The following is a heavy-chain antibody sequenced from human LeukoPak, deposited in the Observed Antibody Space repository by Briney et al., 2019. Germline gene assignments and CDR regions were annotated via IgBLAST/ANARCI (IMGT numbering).Heavy chain of an antibody. CDR3: ARIRDGYNDAYDI. V-gene: IGHV1-69*05. CDR1: GGTLSRYA. Sequence: GASVTVSCKASGGTLSRYAISWVRQAPGQGLEWMGGIIPIFGTTNYAQKFQGRVTMTRDTSTSTVYMGLSSLRSEDTAVYYCARIRDGYNDAYDIWGQGTMVTVSS. D-gene: IGHD5-24*01. CDR2: IIPIFGTT. J-gene: IGHJ3*02.